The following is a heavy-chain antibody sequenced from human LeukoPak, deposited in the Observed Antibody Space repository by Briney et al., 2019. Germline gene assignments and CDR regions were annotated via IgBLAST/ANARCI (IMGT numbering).Heavy chain of an antibody. J-gene: IGHJ6*03. D-gene: IGHD2-2*02. Sequence: GGSLRLSCAASGFTFSSYGMHWVRQAPGKGLEWVAFIRYDGSNKYYADSVKGRFTISRDNSKNTLYLQMSSLRAEDTAVYYCAKSKVPAAIGRLYYYYYMDVWGKGTTVTVSS. CDR2: IRYDGSNK. V-gene: IGHV3-30*02. CDR3: AKSKVPAAIGRLYYYYYMDV. CDR1: GFTFSSYG.